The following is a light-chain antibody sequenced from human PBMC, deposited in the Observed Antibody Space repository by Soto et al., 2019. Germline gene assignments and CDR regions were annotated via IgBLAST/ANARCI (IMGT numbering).Light chain of an antibody. J-gene: IGKJ1*01. CDR1: QNIGSS. V-gene: IGKV3-20*01. CDR3: QQYGSSPST. CDR2: GAS. Sequence: IVWTQSPATLSLSPWETATLFCRAGQNIGSSLVWSQQKPGRSPRLLIYGASSRATGIPDRFSGSGSGTDFTLTISRLEPEDFAVYYCQQYGSSPSTFGQGTKVDI.